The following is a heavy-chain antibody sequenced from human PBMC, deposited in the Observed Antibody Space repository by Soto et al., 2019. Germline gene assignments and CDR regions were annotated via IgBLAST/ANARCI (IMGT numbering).Heavy chain of an antibody. Sequence: QVQLVESGGGVVQPGASLRLSCVGSGFTFRSYVIHWVRQAPGKGLEWVALTSYDGSNKYYDDSVKGRFTISRDNSRNTVDLHMDSLSLEDTAIYYCAGWGRTGGLVVWGQGTLVSVSS. CDR3: AGWGRTGGLVV. CDR2: TSYDGSNK. D-gene: IGHD3-16*01. V-gene: IGHV3-30*19. J-gene: IGHJ4*02. CDR1: GFTFRSYV.